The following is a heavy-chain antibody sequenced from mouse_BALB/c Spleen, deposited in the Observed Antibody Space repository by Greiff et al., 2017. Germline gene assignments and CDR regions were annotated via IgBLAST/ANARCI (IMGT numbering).Heavy chain of an antibody. Sequence: EVHLVESGGGLVQPGGSLKLSCAASGFTFSSYGMSWVRQTPDKRLELVATINSNGGSTYYPDSVKGRFTISRDNAKNTLYLQMSSLKSEDTAMYYCARVYYYGDYFDYWGQGTTLTVSS. J-gene: IGHJ2*01. V-gene: IGHV5-6-3*01. CDR1: GFTFSSYG. D-gene: IGHD1-1*01. CDR2: INSNGGST. CDR3: ARVYYYGDYFDY.